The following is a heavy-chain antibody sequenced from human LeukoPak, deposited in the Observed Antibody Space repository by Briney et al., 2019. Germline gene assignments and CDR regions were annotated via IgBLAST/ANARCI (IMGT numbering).Heavy chain of an antibody. J-gene: IGHJ6*04. D-gene: IGHD3-10*02. CDR2: ISIEGNSL. CDR3: AELGITMIGGV. CDR1: GFNFNIYS. Sequence: PGGSLRLSCEVSGFNFNIYSMNWVRQAPGKGLEWISYISIEGNSLYYADSVKGRFTISRDNGKGSLYLQMRSLRAEDTAVYYCAELGITMIGGVWGKGTTVTISS. V-gene: IGHV3-48*01.